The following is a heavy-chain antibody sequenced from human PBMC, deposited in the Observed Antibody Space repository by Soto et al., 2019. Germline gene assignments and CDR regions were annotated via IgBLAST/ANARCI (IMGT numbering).Heavy chain of an antibody. J-gene: IGHJ6*02. Sequence: QVQLQESGPGLVKPSETLSLTCTVSGGSISSYYWSWIRQPPGKGLEWIGYIYYSGSTNYNPSLKGRVPLSVDTSQNQFSRKRSSVTAADTAVYYCARGDPLLWFGEKVYYGMDVWGQGTTVTVSS. CDR3: ARGDPLLWFGEKVYYGMDV. CDR1: GGSISSYY. CDR2: IYYSGST. D-gene: IGHD3-10*01. V-gene: IGHV4-59*01.